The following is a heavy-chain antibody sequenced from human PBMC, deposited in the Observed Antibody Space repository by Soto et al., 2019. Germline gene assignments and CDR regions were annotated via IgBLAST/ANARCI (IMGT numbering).Heavy chain of an antibody. D-gene: IGHD4-4*01. V-gene: IGHV3-23*01. CDR1: GCTFSSYA. CDR2: ISGSGGST. J-gene: IGHJ4*02. CDR3: ARHSNRNYGLYYFDY. Sequence: GGSLRLSCAASGCTFSSYAMSWVRQAPGKGLEWVSAISGSGGSTYYADSVKGRFTISRDNSKNQFSLKVSSATAADTAVYYCARHSNRNYGLYYFDYWGLGALVTVSS.